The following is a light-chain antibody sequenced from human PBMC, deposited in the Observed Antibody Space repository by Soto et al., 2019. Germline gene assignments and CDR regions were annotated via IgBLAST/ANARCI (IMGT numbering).Light chain of an antibody. CDR1: QDLTNY. J-gene: IGKJ2*01. Sequence: DIQMTQSPPSLAASVGDRVTITCQASQDLTNYLTWYQQKPGEAPKLLIYDTITLEEGVPSRFSGGGSGTDFTFTINGLQPEDAAIYSCQQYVNLPYTFGQGTKLEIK. V-gene: IGKV1-33*01. CDR3: QQYVNLPYT. CDR2: DTI.